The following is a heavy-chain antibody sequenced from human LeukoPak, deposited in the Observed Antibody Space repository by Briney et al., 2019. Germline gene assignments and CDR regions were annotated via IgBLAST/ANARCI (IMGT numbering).Heavy chain of an antibody. D-gene: IGHD4-11*01. Sequence: TGGSLRLSCAASGFTFSSYEMNWVRQAPGKGLEWVSYISSSGSTIYYADSVKGRFTISRDNAKNSLYLQMNGLRAEDTAVYYCARDSRQQLFDYWGQGTLVTVSS. CDR1: GFTFSSYE. CDR3: ARDSRQQLFDY. V-gene: IGHV3-48*03. CDR2: ISSSGSTI. J-gene: IGHJ4*02.